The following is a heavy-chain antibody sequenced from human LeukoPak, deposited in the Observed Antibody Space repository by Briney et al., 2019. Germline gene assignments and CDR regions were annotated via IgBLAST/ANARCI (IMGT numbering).Heavy chain of an antibody. CDR1: GGSISSYY. J-gene: IGHJ4*02. V-gene: IGHV4-59*01. CDR3: ARQMFMTTVTPFDY. Sequence: SETLSLTCTVSGGSISSYYWSWIRQPPGKGLEWIGCIYYSGSTNYNPSLKSRVTISVDTSKNQFSLKLSSVTAADTAVYYCARQMFMTTVTPFDYWGQGTLVTVSS. CDR2: IYYSGST. D-gene: IGHD4-17*01.